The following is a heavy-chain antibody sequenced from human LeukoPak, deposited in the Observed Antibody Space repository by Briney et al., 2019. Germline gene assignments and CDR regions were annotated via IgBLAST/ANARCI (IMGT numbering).Heavy chain of an antibody. CDR2: IYYSGST. V-gene: IGHV4-39*07. CDR3: ARDLITMVREVIIDYYGMDV. J-gene: IGHJ6*02. Sequence: KPSETLSPTCTVSGGSISSSSYYWGWIRPPPGKGLEWIGGIYYSGSTYYNPSLKSRVTISVDTSKNQFSLKLSSVTAADTAVYYCARDLITMVREVIIDYYGMDVWGQGTTVTVSS. CDR1: GGSISSSSYY. D-gene: IGHD3-10*01.